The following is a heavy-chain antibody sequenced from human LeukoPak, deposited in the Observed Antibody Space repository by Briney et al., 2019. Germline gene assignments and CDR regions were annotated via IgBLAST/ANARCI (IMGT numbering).Heavy chain of an antibody. CDR2: IYYSGST. V-gene: IGHV4-59*01. Sequence: SETLSLTCTVSGGSISSYYWSWIRQPPEKGLEWIGYIYYSGSTNYNPSLKSRVTISVDTSKNQFSLKLSSVTAADTAVYYCARSLRNSSGWFDYWGQGTLVTVSS. J-gene: IGHJ4*02. D-gene: IGHD6-19*01. CDR3: ARSLRNSSGWFDY. CDR1: GGSISSYY.